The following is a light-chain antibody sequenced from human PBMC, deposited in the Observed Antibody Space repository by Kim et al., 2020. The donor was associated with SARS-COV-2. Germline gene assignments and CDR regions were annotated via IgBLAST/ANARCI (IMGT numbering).Light chain of an antibody. J-gene: IGKJ1*01. CDR3: QQYSSSFRT. CDR2: DAS. CDR1: QSVSSNY. Sequence: PGERATRSCRASQSVSSNYLAWYQQRPGQAPRLLIYDASSRATGIPDRFSGSGSGTDFTLTISRLEPEDFAVYYCQQYSSSFRTFGQGTKVDIK. V-gene: IGKV3-20*01.